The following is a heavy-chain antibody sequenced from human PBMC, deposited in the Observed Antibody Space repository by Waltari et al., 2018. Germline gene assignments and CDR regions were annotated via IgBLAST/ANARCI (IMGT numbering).Heavy chain of an antibody. CDR3: ARSPKYDYVWWSSRLFDY. CDR2: IYYSGST. Sequence: QLQLQESGPGLVKPSETLSLTCTVSGGSISSSSYYWGWIRQPPGKGLEWIGSIYYSGSTDDNPSLKSRVTISVDTAKNQFSLKLSSVTAADTAVYYCARSPKYDYVWWSSRLFDYWGQGTLVTVSS. V-gene: IGHV4-39*01. J-gene: IGHJ4*02. CDR1: GGSISSSSYY. D-gene: IGHD3-16*01.